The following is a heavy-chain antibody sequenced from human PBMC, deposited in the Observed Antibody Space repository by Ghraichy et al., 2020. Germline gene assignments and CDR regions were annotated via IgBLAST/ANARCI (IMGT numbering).Heavy chain of an antibody. J-gene: IGHJ6*02. V-gene: IGHV3-30*18. D-gene: IGHD3-22*01. CDR3: AKERDSSGYYSFRGDYYGMDV. CDR1: GFTFSRYG. Sequence: LSLTCAGSGFTFSRYGMHWVRQAPGKGLEWVAVTSYDGSNKNYADSVKGRFTISRDNSKNTLYLQMNSLRPEDTAVYYCAKERDSSGYYSFRGDYYGMDVWGQGTTVTVSS. CDR2: TSYDGSNK.